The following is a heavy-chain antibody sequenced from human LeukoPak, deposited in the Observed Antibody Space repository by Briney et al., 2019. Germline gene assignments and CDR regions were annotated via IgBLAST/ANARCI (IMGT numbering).Heavy chain of an antibody. CDR3: ARDRGPGADFDY. Sequence: GGSLRLSCAASGFTFSSYSMNWVRQAPGKELEWVSSISSSSSYIYYADSVKGRFTISRDNAKNSLYLQMNSLRAEDTAVYYCARDRGPGADFDYWGQGTLVTVSS. J-gene: IGHJ4*02. D-gene: IGHD3-10*01. CDR1: GFTFSSYS. CDR2: ISSSSSYI. V-gene: IGHV3-21*01.